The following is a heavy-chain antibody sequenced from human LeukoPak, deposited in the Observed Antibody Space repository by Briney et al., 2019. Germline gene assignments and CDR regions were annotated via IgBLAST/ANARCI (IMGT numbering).Heavy chain of an antibody. CDR3: ARDGCSSTNCYVQNWFDP. CDR2: ISAYSGNT. J-gene: IGHJ5*02. CDR1: GYTFTSYS. D-gene: IGHD2-2*01. V-gene: IGHV1-18*01. Sequence: ASVKVSCKASGYTFTSYSITWVRQPPAQGLEWVGGISAYSGNTNYAQKLHGRVTVTTDTSPSTAYMELRSLRSDDTAVYYCARDGCSSTNCYVQNWFDPWGQGTLVTVSS.